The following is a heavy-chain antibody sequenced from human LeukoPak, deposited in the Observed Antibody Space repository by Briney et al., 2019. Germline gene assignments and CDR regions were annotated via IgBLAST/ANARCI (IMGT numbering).Heavy chain of an antibody. V-gene: IGHV1-8*01. J-gene: IGHJ5*02. Sequence: ASVKVSCKASGYTFTSYDINWVRQATGQGREWMGWMNPNSGNTVYAQKFQGRVSMTWNTSISTAYMELSSLKSEDTAVYYCAKIGAAARRAPNPRWFDHWGQGTLVTVSS. D-gene: IGHD6-6*01. CDR2: MNPNSGNT. CDR1: GYTFTSYD. CDR3: AKIGAAARRAPNPRWFDH.